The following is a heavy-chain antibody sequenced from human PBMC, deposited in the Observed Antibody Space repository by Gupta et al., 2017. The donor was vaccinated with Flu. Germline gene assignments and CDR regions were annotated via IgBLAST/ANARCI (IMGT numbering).Heavy chain of an antibody. CDR2: IYYGGNT. D-gene: IGHD3-16*01. CDR3: ARQYCNDYSCHDAFGL. J-gene: IGHJ3*01. Sequence: SISSGGSYWSWIRQHPGKGLEWIGYIYYGGNTYYSPSLRSRLTMSIDSSKNQFSLRLTSVTAADTATYYCARQYCNDYSCHDAFGLWGQGTSVTVSS. V-gene: IGHV4-31*02. CDR1: SISSGGSY.